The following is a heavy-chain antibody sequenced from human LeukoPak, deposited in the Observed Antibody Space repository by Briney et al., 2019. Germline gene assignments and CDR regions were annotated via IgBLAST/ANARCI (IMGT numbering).Heavy chain of an antibody. CDR3: VRHPPNYGMDV. CDR1: GYTFTSYD. CDR2: MNPNSGNT. Sequence: VASVTVSCTASGYTFTSYDINWVRQATGQGLEWMGWMNPNSGNTGYAQKFQGRVTMTRNTSISTAYMELSSLRSEDTAVYYCVRHPPNYGMDVWGQGTTVTVSS. V-gene: IGHV1-8*01. J-gene: IGHJ6*02.